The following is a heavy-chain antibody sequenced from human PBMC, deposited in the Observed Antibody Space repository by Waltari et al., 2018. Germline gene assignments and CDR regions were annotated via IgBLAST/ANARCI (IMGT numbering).Heavy chain of an antibody. J-gene: IGHJ3*02. Sequence: EVQLVQSGAEVKKPGATVKISCKVSGYTFTDYYMHWVQQAPGKGLEWMGGFDPEDGETIYAQKFQGRVTMTEDTSTDTAYMELSSLRSEDTAVYYCATGLPPNDAFDIWGQGTMVTVSS. CDR1: GYTFTDYY. CDR2: FDPEDGET. V-gene: IGHV1-69-2*01. D-gene: IGHD2-15*01. CDR3: ATGLPPNDAFDI.